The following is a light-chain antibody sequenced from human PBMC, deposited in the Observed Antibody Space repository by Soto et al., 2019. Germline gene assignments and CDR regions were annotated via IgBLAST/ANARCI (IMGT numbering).Light chain of an antibody. J-gene: IGLJ2*01. V-gene: IGLV2-23*03. CDR1: SSDVGSYNL. Sequence: QSALTQPASVSGCPGQSITISCTGTSSDVGSYNLVSWYQQHPVKAPKLMIYEGSKRPSGVSNRFSGSKSGNTAALAISGLQAEDEAGYYCCSYAGSSTFDVVFGGGTKVTV. CDR2: EGS. CDR3: CSYAGSSTFDVV.